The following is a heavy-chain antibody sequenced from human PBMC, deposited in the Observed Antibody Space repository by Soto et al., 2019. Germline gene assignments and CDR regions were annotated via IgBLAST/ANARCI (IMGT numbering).Heavy chain of an antibody. D-gene: IGHD6-19*01. V-gene: IGHV1-24*01. CDR1: GYTLTELS. Sequence: ASVKVSCKVSGYTLTELSMHWVRQAPGKGLEWMGGFDPEDGETIYAQKFQGRVTMTEDTSTDTAYMELSSLRSEDTAVYYCATDGGSGYSSGWYSYAARTASGYYYGMDGWGQGTTVTVSS. J-gene: IGHJ6*02. CDR2: FDPEDGET. CDR3: ATDGGSGYSSGWYSYAARTASGYYYGMDG.